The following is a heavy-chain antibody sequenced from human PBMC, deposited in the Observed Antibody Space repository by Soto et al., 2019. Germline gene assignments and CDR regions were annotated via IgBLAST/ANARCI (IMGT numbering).Heavy chain of an antibody. Sequence: EVQLLESGGGLVQPGGSLRLSCAASGFTFSSYAMSWVRQAPGKGLEWVSAISGSGGSTYYADSVKGRFTISRDNSKNTLYLQMNSLRAEDTAVYYCANSVEVGGNIDYWGQGTLVTVSS. J-gene: IGHJ4*02. CDR3: ANSVEVGGNIDY. CDR2: ISGSGGST. D-gene: IGHD2-15*01. CDR1: GFTFSSYA. V-gene: IGHV3-23*01.